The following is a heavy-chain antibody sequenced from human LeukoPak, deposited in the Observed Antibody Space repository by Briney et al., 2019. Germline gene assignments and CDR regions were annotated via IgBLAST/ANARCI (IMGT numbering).Heavy chain of an antibody. Sequence: ASVKVSCKASGYTFTGYYMHWVRQAPGQGLEWMGGIIPIFGTANYAQKFQGRVTITTDESTSTAYMELSSLRSEDTAVYYCARDVRTGTTRSGRFDPWGQGTLVTVSS. CDR1: GYTFTGYY. J-gene: IGHJ5*02. CDR2: IIPIFGTA. V-gene: IGHV1-69*05. D-gene: IGHD1-7*01. CDR3: ARDVRTGTTRSGRFDP.